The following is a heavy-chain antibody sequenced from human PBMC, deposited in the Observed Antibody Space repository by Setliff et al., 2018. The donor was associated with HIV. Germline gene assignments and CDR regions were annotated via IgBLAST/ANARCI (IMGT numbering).Heavy chain of an antibody. J-gene: IGHJ6*02. V-gene: IGHV4-4*07. CDR3: ARAPLSRLRSYYYYYGMDV. Sequence: SETLSLTCTSSGDSISGYYWSWIRQPAGKGLEWIGRMHTSGNTNYNPSLKSRVTMSVDTSKNQFSLRLSSVTAADTAVYYCARAPLSRLRSYYYYYGMDVWGQGTTVTVSS. CDR2: MHTSGNT. D-gene: IGHD4-17*01. CDR1: GDSISGYY.